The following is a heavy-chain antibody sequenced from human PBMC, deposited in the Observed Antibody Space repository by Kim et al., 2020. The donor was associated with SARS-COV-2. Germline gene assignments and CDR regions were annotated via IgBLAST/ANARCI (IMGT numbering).Heavy chain of an antibody. CDR2: INPSGGST. V-gene: IGHV1-46*01. D-gene: IGHD2-2*01. Sequence: ASVKVSCKASGYNFTSYYMHWVRQAPGQGLEWMGIINPSGGSTRYAQKFQGRVTMTRDTSTSTVYMELSSLRSEDTAVYYCARDNVVVPAASWFDPWGQGTLVTVSS. J-gene: IGHJ5*02. CDR1: GYNFTSYY. CDR3: ARDNVVVPAASWFDP.